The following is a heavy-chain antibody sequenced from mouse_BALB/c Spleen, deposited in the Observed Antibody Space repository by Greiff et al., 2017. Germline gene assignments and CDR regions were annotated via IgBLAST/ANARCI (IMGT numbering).Heavy chain of an antibody. Sequence: QVTLNVSGPGILQPSQTLSLTCSFSGFSLSTSGMSVGWIRQPSGKGLEWLAHIWWNDDKYYNPALKSRLTISKDTSNNQVFLKIASVVTADTATYYCARIGDYYGSSYYAMDYWGQGTSVTVSS. CDR1: GFSLSTSGMS. CDR2: IWWNDDK. J-gene: IGHJ4*01. D-gene: IGHD1-1*01. V-gene: IGHV8-8*01. CDR3: ARIGDYYGSSYYAMDY.